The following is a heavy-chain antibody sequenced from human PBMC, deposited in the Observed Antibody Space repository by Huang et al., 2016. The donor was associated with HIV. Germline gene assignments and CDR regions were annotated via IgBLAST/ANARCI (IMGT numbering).Heavy chain of an antibody. CDR1: GGSISSGSYY. J-gene: IGHJ4*02. D-gene: IGHD3-3*01. Sequence: QVQLQESGPGLVKPSQTLSLTCTVSGGSISSGSYYWSWIRQPAGKGLEWIGHIYTSWSTNYNPSLKSRGTISVDTSKNQFSLKLGSVTAADTAVYYCARAIFGVVIIPVVFDYWGQGTLVTVSS. V-gene: IGHV4-61*09. CDR2: IYTSWST. CDR3: ARAIFGVVIIPVVFDY.